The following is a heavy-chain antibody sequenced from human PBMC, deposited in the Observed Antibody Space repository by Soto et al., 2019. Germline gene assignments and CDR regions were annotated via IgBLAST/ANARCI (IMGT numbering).Heavy chain of an antibody. V-gene: IGHV3-53*01. Sequence: GASLRLSCAASGFNVNENSMSWVRQAPGKGLEWVSVIYIDCSKYYGDSVKGRFTISRDNSKNTLNLQMNELRAEDTAMYYCANLKDADYYDYFDNWGQGTLVTVSS. CDR3: ANLKDADYYDYFDN. D-gene: IGHD3-22*01. CDR2: IYIDCSK. J-gene: IGHJ4*02. CDR1: GFNVNENS.